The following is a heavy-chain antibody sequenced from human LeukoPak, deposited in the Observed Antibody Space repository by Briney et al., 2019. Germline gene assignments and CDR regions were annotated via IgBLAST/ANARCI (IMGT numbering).Heavy chain of an antibody. CDR2: IKLDGSEK. Sequence: GGSLRLSCAASGFTFSNYWMTWVRQSPGKGLEWVAKIKLDGSEKYYVDSVKGRFTISRDNAKNSLYLQMNSLRGDETAVYYCARGGFRYFAHWGQGTLVTVSS. CDR3: ARGGFRYFAH. D-gene: IGHD3-16*02. J-gene: IGHJ5*02. CDR1: GFTFSNYW. V-gene: IGHV3-7*04.